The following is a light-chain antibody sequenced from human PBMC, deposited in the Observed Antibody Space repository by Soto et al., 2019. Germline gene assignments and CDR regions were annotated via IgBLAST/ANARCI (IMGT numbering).Light chain of an antibody. CDR1: QSIRKY. Sequence: QMYVSASAVSASKEDRGIITCRASQSIRKYLNWYQHKPGKVPTLLIYAASSLQSGVPSRFSGSGSGTDFTLTISSLQPEDFATYYCQQSYSTSWTFGQGTKVAIK. J-gene: IGKJ1*01. CDR3: QQSYSTSWT. V-gene: IGKV1-39*01. CDR2: AAS.